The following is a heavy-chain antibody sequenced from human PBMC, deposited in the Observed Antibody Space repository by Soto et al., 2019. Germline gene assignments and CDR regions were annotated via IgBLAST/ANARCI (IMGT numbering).Heavy chain of an antibody. V-gene: IGHV3-23*01. CDR1: GFTFSSYA. CDR3: AKAAYYDSNYYGMDV. Sequence: GGSLRLSCAASGFTFSSYAMSWVRQAPGKGLEWVSAISGSGGSTYYADSVKGRFTISRDNSKNSLYLQMNSLRTEDTALYYCAKAAYYDSNYYGMDVWGQGTTVTVSS. D-gene: IGHD3-3*01. J-gene: IGHJ6*02. CDR2: ISGSGGST.